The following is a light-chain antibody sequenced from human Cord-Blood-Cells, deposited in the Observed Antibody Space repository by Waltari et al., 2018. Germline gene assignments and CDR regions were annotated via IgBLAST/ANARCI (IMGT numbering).Light chain of an antibody. CDR3: QQYGSSPLT. CDR2: GAS. V-gene: IGKV3-20*01. J-gene: IGKJ4*01. Sequence: EIVLTKSPGTLSLSPGERATLPCRASQSVSSIYLAWYQQKPGQAPRLLIQGASSKATGIPDRFSGSGSGTDFTLTISRLEPEDFAVYYCQQYGSSPLTFGGGTKVEIK. CDR1: QSVSSIY.